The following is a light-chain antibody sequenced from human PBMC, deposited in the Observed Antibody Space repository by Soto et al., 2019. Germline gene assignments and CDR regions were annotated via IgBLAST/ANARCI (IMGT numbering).Light chain of an antibody. CDR3: QQYGGSTRT. CDR1: QSVTTQ. V-gene: IGKV3-20*01. J-gene: IGKJ1*01. CDR2: GAS. Sequence: SPCTLSLSPGERATLSCRASQSVTTQLAWYQQKPGQAPRLIIHGASSRATGVPDRITGSGSGTDFTLSISRLEPEDFAVYYCQQYGGSTRTFGQGTKVDIK.